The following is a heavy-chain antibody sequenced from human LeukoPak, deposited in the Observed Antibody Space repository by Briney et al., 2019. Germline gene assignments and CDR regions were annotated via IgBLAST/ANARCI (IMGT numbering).Heavy chain of an antibody. D-gene: IGHD3-16*02. V-gene: IGHV1-69*13. J-gene: IGHJ4*02. CDR2: IIPIFGTA. CDR3: ASGVGYRHYYFDY. CDR1: GGTFSSYG. Sequence: ASVKVSCKASGGTFSSYGISWVRQAPGQGLGWMGGIIPIFGTANYAQKFQGRVTITADETTSTAYMELSSLRSEDTAVYYCASGVGYRHYYFDYWGQGTLVTVSS.